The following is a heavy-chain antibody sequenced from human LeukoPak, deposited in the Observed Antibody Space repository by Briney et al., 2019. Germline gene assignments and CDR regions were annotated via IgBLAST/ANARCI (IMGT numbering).Heavy chain of an antibody. Sequence: GGSLRLSCAASGFTFTGYAMHWVRQAPGKGLEWVSYISGSDTTIYYTDSVKGRFTISRDNAKNSLYLQMNSLRAEDTAVYYCARGKDNSHYYFDYWGQGTLVTVSS. V-gene: IGHV3-48*03. J-gene: IGHJ4*02. CDR1: GFTFTGYA. CDR3: ARGKDNSHYYFDY. CDR2: ISGSDTTI. D-gene: IGHD4-11*01.